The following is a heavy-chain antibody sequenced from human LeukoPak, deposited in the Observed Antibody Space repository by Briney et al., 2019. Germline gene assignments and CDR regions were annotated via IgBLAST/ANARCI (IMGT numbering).Heavy chain of an antibody. V-gene: IGHV3-21*01. D-gene: IGHD3-16*02. Sequence: PGGSLRLSCAASGFTFSSYSMNWVRQAPGKGLEWVSSISSSSSSYIYYADSVKGRFTISRDNAKNSLYLQMNSLRAEDTAVYYCARGSYDVWGSYRPCAFDIWGQGTMVTVSS. CDR2: ISSSSSSYI. J-gene: IGHJ3*02. CDR3: ARGSYDVWGSYRPCAFDI. CDR1: GFTFSSYS.